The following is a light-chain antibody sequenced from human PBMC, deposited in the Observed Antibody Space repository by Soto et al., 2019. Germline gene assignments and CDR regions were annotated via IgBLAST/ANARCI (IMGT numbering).Light chain of an antibody. CDR2: RTS. CDR3: QQYGNSVPFT. V-gene: IGKV3-20*01. Sequence: ESVLTQSPGTLSLSPGEGATLSCRASQRIVSSYLAWYQHKPGQAPRLLIYRTSSRATGTPDRFSGSGSGTDFTLTISRLEPEDFAVYYCQQYGNSVPFTFGQGTKLEIK. J-gene: IGKJ2*01. CDR1: QRIVSSY.